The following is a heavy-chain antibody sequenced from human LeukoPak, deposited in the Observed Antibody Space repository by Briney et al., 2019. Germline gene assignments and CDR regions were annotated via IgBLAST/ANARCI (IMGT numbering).Heavy chain of an antibody. CDR3: ARDWGYYGSGSYPHGAFDI. Sequence: GGSLRLSCAASGFTFSSYWMHWVRQAPGKGLVWVSVIYSGGSTYYADSVKGRFTISRDNSKNTLYLQMNSLRAEDTAVYYCARDWGYYGSGSYPHGAFDIWGQGTMVTVSS. CDR2: IYSGGST. V-gene: IGHV3-53*01. J-gene: IGHJ3*02. D-gene: IGHD3-10*01. CDR1: GFTFSSYW.